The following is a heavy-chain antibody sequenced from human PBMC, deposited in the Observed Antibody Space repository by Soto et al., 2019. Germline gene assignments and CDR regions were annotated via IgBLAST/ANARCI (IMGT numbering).Heavy chain of an antibody. CDR2: ISYDGSNK. Sequence: GWSLRLSCAASGFTFSSYGMHWVRQAPGKGLEWVAFISYDGSNKYYAGSVKGRFTISRDNSKNTLYLQMNSLRAEETAVYYCAKDGNYDFWSGYYKYYYYYYGMEVWGQGTTVTVSS. D-gene: IGHD3-3*01. J-gene: IGHJ6*02. CDR3: AKDGNYDFWSGYYKYYYYYYGMEV. CDR1: GFTFSSYG. V-gene: IGHV3-30*18.